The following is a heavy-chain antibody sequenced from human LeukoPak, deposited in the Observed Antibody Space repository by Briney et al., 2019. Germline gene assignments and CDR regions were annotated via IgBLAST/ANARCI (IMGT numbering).Heavy chain of an antibody. CDR2: ISTSSRYI. CDR1: GFSFSSYA. CDR3: ARDYSLPHYFDSSGYFDY. Sequence: GRSLRLSCAASGFSFSSYAMNWVRQAPGRGLEWVSSISTSSRYIYYADSVKGRFTISRDNAKNSLYLQMNSLRAEDTAVYYCARDYSLPHYFDSSGYFDYWGQGTLVTVSS. V-gene: IGHV3-21*01. D-gene: IGHD3-22*01. J-gene: IGHJ4*02.